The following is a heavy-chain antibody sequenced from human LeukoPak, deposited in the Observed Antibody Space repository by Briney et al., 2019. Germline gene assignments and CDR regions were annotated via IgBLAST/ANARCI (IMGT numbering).Heavy chain of an antibody. Sequence: TLSLTCTVSGGSISSGGYYWSWIRQHPGKGLEWIGYIYYSGSTYYNPSLKSRVTISVDTSKNQFSLKLSSVTAADTAVYYCARGRRTYYDILARFDPWGQGTLVTVSS. J-gene: IGHJ5*02. CDR2: IYYSGST. D-gene: IGHD3-9*01. V-gene: IGHV4-31*03. CDR1: GGSISSGGYY. CDR3: ARGRRTYYDILARFDP.